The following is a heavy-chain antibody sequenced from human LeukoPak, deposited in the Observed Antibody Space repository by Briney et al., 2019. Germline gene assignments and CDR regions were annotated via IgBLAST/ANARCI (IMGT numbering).Heavy chain of an antibody. J-gene: IGHJ4*02. CDR1: GFTFSSYW. Sequence: HPGGSLRLSCAASGFTFSSYWMSWVRQAPGKGLEWVANIKQDGSEKYYVDSVKGRFTISRDNAKNSLYLQMNSLRAEDTALYYCARASGFDWDPAPFDYWGQGTLVTVSS. CDR3: ARASGFDWDPAPFDY. CDR2: IKQDGSEK. V-gene: IGHV3-7*03. D-gene: IGHD3-10*01.